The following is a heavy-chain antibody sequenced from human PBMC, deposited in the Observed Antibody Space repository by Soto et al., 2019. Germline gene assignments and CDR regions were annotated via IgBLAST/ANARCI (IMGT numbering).Heavy chain of an antibody. CDR2: ISAYNGNT. CDR1: GYTFTSYG. Sequence: ASVKVSCKASGYTFTSYGISWVRQAPGQGLEWMGWISAYNGNTNYAQKLQGRVTMTTDTSTSTAYMELRSLRSDDTAVYYCARERVDYGDYEDAFDIWGQGTMVTVSS. J-gene: IGHJ3*02. D-gene: IGHD4-17*01. V-gene: IGHV1-18*01. CDR3: ARERVDYGDYEDAFDI.